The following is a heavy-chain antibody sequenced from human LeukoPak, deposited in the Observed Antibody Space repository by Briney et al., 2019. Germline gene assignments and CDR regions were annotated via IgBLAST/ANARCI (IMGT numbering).Heavy chain of an antibody. D-gene: IGHD3-16*02. J-gene: IGHJ5*02. CDR3: ARLGTDYVWGSYRYWFWFDP. Sequence: ASVKVSCKASGYTFTSYDINWVRQATGQGLEWMGWMNPNSGNTGYAQKFQGRVTMTRNTSISTAYMELSSLRSEDTAVYYCARLGTDYVWGSYRYWFWFDPWGQGTLVTVSS. V-gene: IGHV1-8*01. CDR2: MNPNSGNT. CDR1: GYTFTSYD.